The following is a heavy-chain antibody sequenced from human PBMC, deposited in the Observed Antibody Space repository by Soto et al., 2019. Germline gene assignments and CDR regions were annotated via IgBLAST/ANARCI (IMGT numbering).Heavy chain of an antibody. CDR3: ASGPFVSWVH. Sequence: QVQLQASGPRLVKPSGTLSLTCAVSGGSITSINWWSWVRQPPGKGPEWIGEIYHGGNTYYTPSLKSRVTMSMDKSKNQFSLELTSVTSAYTATYYCASGPFVSWVHGGTGILVTVSS. CDR1: GGSITSINW. CDR2: IYHGGNT. V-gene: IGHV4-4*02. D-gene: IGHD6-13*01. J-gene: IGHJ4*02.